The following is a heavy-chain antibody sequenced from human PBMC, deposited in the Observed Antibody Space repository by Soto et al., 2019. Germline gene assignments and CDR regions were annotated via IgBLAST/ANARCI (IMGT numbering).Heavy chain of an antibody. J-gene: IGHJ6*02. CDR3: ARQLPGKLDV. CDR1: GYIFSNYL. D-gene: IGHD1-1*01. V-gene: IGHV5-10-1*01. CDR2: IDPGDSDT. Sequence: GESLKISCQGSGYIFSNYLITWVRQMPGKGLEWMGRIDPGDSDTNYSPSFQGHVTMSSDKSINTAFLQWSSLKASDTAIYYWARQLPGKLDVWGQGTTVTVSS.